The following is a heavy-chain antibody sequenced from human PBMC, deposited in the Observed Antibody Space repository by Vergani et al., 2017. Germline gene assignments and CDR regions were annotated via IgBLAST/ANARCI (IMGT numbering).Heavy chain of an antibody. CDR3: ARDRGGITMVRGAYEAYFDY. CDR1: GGTFSSYA. CDR2: IIPIFGTA. Sequence: QVQLVQSGAEVKKPGSSVKVSCKASGGTFSSYAISWVRQAPGQGLEWTGGIIPIFGTANYAQKFQGRVTITADESTSTAYMELSSLRSEDTAVYYCARDRGGITMVRGAYEAYFDYWGQGTLVTVSS. D-gene: IGHD3-10*01. V-gene: IGHV1-69*12. J-gene: IGHJ4*02.